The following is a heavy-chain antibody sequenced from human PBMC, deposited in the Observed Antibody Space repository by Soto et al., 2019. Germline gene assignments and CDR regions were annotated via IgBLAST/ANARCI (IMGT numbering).Heavy chain of an antibody. CDR2: IYYSGST. CDR1: GGSISSSSYY. Sequence: SETLSLTCTVSGGSISSSSYYWGWIRQPPGKGLEWIGSIYYSGSTYYNPSLKSRVTISVDTSKNQFSLKLSSVTAADTAVYYCARQGGEGDYDFWSGYEGDYGMDVWGQGTTVTVSS. D-gene: IGHD3-3*01. V-gene: IGHV4-39*01. J-gene: IGHJ6*02. CDR3: ARQGGEGDYDFWSGYEGDYGMDV.